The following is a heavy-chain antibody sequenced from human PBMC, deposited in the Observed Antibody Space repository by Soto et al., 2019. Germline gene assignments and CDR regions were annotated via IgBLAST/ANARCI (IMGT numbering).Heavy chain of an antibody. D-gene: IGHD3-10*01. CDR1: GFTFSTYT. J-gene: IGHJ4*02. Sequence: GGSLRLSCAASGFTFSTYTMTWVRQAPGKGLEWVSGFRTSGDGGTTYYADSVKGRFTISRDNSKNMLFLQMNSLRAEDTAIYYCAKKVNSGPGSQYFDYWGQGTLVTVSS. CDR2: FRTSGDGGTT. CDR3: AKKVNSGPGSQYFDY. V-gene: IGHV3-23*01.